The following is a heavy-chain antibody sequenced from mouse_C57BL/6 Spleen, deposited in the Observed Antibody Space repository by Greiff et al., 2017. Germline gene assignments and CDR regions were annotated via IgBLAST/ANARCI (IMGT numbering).Heavy chain of an antibody. CDR1: GYTFTSYW. CDR3: ARGDYYGNYEEFAY. Sequence: QVQLQQPGAELVKPGASVKLSCKASGYTFTSYWMHWVKQRPGQGLEWIGMIHPNSGSTNYNEKFKSKATLTVDKSSSTAYMQLSSLTSEDSAVYYCARGDYYGNYEEFAYWGQGTLVTVSA. CDR2: IHPNSGST. D-gene: IGHD2-1*01. V-gene: IGHV1-64*01. J-gene: IGHJ3*01.